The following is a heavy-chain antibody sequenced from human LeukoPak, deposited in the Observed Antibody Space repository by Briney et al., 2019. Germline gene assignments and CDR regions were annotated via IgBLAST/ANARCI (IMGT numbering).Heavy chain of an antibody. CDR1: GYTFTSYG. J-gene: IGHJ4*02. CDR2: ISAYNGNT. Sequence: ASVKVSCKASGYTFTSYGISWVRQAPGQGLEWMGWISAYNGNTNYAQKLQGRVTMTTDTSTSTAYMELRSLRSDDTAVYYCARLDSSGYYLGGLDYWGQGTLVTVSS. D-gene: IGHD3-22*01. CDR3: ARLDSSGYYLGGLDY. V-gene: IGHV1-18*01.